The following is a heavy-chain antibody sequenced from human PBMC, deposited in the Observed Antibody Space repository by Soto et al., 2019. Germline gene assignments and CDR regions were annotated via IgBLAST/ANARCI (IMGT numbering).Heavy chain of an antibody. V-gene: IGHV4-61*01. CDR1: GGSVSSGSYY. CDR3: ARYSSSSVFDY. J-gene: IGHJ4*02. CDR2: IYYSGSI. D-gene: IGHD6-6*01. Sequence: ETLSLTCTISGGSVSSGSYYWSWIRQPPGKGLEWIGYIYYSGSIDYNPSLQSRVTISADTSKTQFSLMMSSVTAADTAVYYCARYSSSSVFDYWGQGILVTVSS.